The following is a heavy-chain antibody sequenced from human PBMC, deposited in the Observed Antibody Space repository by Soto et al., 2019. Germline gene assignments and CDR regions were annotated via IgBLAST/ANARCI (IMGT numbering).Heavy chain of an antibody. V-gene: IGHV1-3*01. CDR1: GHTFTTYV. CDR3: ARGPATAPDAY. Sequence: ASVKVSCKGSGHTFTTYVIHWLRQAPGQRLEWMGWINGGYGNTQYSQKLQGRVSITSDTSASTAYMELSSLRSEDTAVYYCARGPATAPDAYWGLGTLVTVSS. J-gene: IGHJ4*02. CDR2: INGGYGNT. D-gene: IGHD2-2*01.